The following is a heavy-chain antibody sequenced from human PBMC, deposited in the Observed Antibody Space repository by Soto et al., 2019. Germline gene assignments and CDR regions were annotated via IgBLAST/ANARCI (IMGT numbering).Heavy chain of an antibody. J-gene: IGHJ6*02. CDR1: GFTFSSYD. Sequence: PGGSLRLSCAASGFTFSSYDMHWVRRATGKGLEWVSAIGTAGDPYYPGSVKGRFTISRENAKNSLYLQMNSLRAGDTAVYYCARGGAGTKYYYYYGMDVWGQGTTVTVSS. V-gene: IGHV3-13*05. CDR2: IGTAGDP. CDR3: ARGGAGTKYYYYYGMDV.